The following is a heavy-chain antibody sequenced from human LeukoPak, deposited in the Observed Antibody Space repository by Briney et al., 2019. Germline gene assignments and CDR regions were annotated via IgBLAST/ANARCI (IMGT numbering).Heavy chain of an antibody. CDR3: ARETDY. Sequence: PSETLSLSCTDSGGSISSSYWSWIRQPPGKGLEWIGYIYYSGSTSYNPSLKSRVTISLDTSRNQFSLRLSSVTAADTAVYYCARETDYWGQGTLVTVSS. J-gene: IGHJ4*02. V-gene: IGHV4-59*01. CDR2: IYYSGST. CDR1: GGSISSSY.